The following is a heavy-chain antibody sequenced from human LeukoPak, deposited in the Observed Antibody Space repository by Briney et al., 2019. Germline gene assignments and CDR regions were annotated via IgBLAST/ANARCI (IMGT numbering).Heavy chain of an antibody. D-gene: IGHD1-26*01. Sequence: GGSLRLSCAASGSTFSSYGMHWVRQAPGKGLEWVVVIWYDGSNKYYADSVKGRFTISRDNSKNTLYLQMNSLRAEDTAVYYCARAGIVGARKGAFDIWGQGTMVTVSS. CDR1: GSTFSSYG. J-gene: IGHJ3*02. CDR3: ARAGIVGARKGAFDI. CDR2: IWYDGSNK. V-gene: IGHV3-33*01.